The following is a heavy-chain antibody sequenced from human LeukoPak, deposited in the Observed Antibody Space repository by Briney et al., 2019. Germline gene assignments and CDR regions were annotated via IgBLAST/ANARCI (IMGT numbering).Heavy chain of an antibody. CDR3: ARSYFRDAFDI. D-gene: IGHD1-26*01. Sequence: SGTLSLTCTVSGGSISSYYWSWIRQPPGKGLEWIGYIYYSGSTNYNPSLKSRVTISVDTSKNQFSLKLSSVTAADTAVYYCARSYFRDAFDIWGQGTMVTVSS. J-gene: IGHJ3*02. V-gene: IGHV4-59*01. CDR2: IYYSGST. CDR1: GGSISSYY.